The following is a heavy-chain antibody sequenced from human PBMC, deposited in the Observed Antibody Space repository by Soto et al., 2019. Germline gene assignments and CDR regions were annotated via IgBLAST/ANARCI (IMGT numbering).Heavy chain of an antibody. CDR1: GGSFSGYY. V-gene: IGHV4-34*01. Sequence: SETLSLTCAVYGGSFSGYYWSWIRQPPGKGLEWIGEINHSGSTNYNPSLKSRVTISVDTSKNQLSLRLSSVTAADTAIYYCAKRITVFGLLIPPFDPWGQGTQVTVSS. J-gene: IGHJ5*02. CDR2: INHSGST. CDR3: AKRITVFGLLIPPFDP. D-gene: IGHD3-3*01.